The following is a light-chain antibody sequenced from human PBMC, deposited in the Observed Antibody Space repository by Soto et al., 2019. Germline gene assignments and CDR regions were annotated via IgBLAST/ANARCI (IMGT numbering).Light chain of an antibody. CDR3: QAWDNSVV. Sequence: SYELTQPPSVSVSPGQTATMTCSGDKLGSKYVCWYQQKPGQSPVLVIYDDRKRPSGIPERFSGSNSGNTATLTISGTQAMDEADYYCQAWDNSVVFGGGTMLTVL. CDR2: DDR. V-gene: IGLV3-1*01. CDR1: KLGSKY. J-gene: IGLJ2*01.